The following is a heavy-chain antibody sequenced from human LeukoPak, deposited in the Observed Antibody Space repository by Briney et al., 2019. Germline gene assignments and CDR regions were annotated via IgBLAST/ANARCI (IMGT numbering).Heavy chain of an antibody. V-gene: IGHV5-51*01. Sequence: GESLKISCKGSGYSFTDYWIGWVRQMPGKGLEWMAIIYPGDSDTRYSPSFQGQVTISADKSISTAYLQWSSLKASDTAMYFCARHFSADYSNSIPVAHYLAHWGQGTLVTVSS. CDR2: IYPGDSDT. CDR3: ARHFSADYSNSIPVAHYLAH. D-gene: IGHD4-11*01. CDR1: GYSFTDYW. J-gene: IGHJ4*02.